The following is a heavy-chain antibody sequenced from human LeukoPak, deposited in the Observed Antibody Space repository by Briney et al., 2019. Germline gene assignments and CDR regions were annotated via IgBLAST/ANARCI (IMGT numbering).Heavy chain of an antibody. D-gene: IGHD3-3*01. V-gene: IGHV3-21*01. J-gene: IGHJ6*03. CDR3: AREGGTKYDFWSGWVPYYYYYYMDV. Sequence: GGSLRLSCAASGFTFSNYSMNWVRQAPGKGLEWVSSISSRSTLMYYADSVKGRLNISRDNAKKSLYLQMNSLRAEDTAVYYCAREGGTKYDFWSGWVPYYYYYYMDVWGKGTTVTVSS. CDR2: ISSRSTLM. CDR1: GFTFSNYS.